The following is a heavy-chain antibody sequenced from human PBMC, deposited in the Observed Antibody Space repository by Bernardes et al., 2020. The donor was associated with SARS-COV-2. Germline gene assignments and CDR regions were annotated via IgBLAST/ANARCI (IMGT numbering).Heavy chain of an antibody. D-gene: IGHD1-1*01. Sequence: ASVKVSCKASGYTFTTYPMHWVRQAPGQRLEWMGWINTGNGNTKYSQKFQGRVTITRDTSASTAYMELSSLRSEDTAVYYCAREPNVGWFDSWGQGTLVTVSS. J-gene: IGHJ5*01. V-gene: IGHV1-3*04. CDR3: AREPNVGWFDS. CDR2: INTGNGNT. CDR1: GYTFTTYP.